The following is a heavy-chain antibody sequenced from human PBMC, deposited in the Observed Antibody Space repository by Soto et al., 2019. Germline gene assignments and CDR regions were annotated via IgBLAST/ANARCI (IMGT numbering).Heavy chain of an antibody. V-gene: IGHV1-3*05. CDR3: ASEAIAAAAVYGMDV. Sequence: QVQLVQSGAEEKKPGASVKVSCKASGYTFTSYVMHWVRQAPGQRLEWMGWINAGNGNTKYSQKFQGRVTITRDTSASTAYMELSSLRSEDTAVYYCASEAIAAAAVYGMDVWAKGPRSPSP. D-gene: IGHD6-13*01. J-gene: IGHJ6*02. CDR2: INAGNGNT. CDR1: GYTFTSYV.